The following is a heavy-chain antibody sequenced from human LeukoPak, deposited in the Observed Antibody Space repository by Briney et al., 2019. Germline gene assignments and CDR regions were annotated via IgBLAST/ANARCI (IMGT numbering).Heavy chain of an antibody. J-gene: IGHJ4*02. CDR1: GFTFSNAW. CDR2: IKSKTDGGTT. CDR3: ATTRVPKVYY. V-gene: IGHV3-15*01. D-gene: IGHD2-8*01. Sequence: PGGSLRLSCAASGFTFSNAWMCWVRQAPGEGLEWVGRIKSKTDGGTTDYAAPVKGRFIISRDDSKNMVYLEMDSLETEDTAVYYCATTRVPKVYYWGQGILVTVSS.